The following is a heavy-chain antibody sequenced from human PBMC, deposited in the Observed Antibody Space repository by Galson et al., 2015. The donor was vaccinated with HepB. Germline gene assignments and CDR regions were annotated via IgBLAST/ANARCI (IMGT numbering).Heavy chain of an antibody. J-gene: IGHJ5*02. Sequence: TLSLTCTVSGGSISSGDYYWSWIRQPPGKGLEWIGYIYYSGSTYYNPSLKSRVTISVDTSKNQFSLKLSSVTAADTAVYYCASYYDFWSGYPGWFDPWGQGTLVTVSS. CDR2: IYYSGST. CDR1: GGSISSGDYY. V-gene: IGHV4-30-4*01. CDR3: ASYYDFWSGYPGWFDP. D-gene: IGHD3-3*01.